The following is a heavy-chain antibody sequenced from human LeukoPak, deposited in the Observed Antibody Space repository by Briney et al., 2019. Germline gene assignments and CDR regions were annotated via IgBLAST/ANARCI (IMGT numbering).Heavy chain of an antibody. D-gene: IGHD1-26*01. V-gene: IGHV4-38-2*01. Sequence: PSETLSLTCAVSGYSISSDCYWGWIRQSPGKGLEWIGSIYHSGSTSYNPSLKSRVTISVDRSKNQFSLKLTSVTAADSAVYYCARNGTQPFDPWGQGPVLRVSS. CDR1: GYSISSDCY. CDR3: ARNGTQPFDP. CDR2: IYHSGST. J-gene: IGHJ5*02.